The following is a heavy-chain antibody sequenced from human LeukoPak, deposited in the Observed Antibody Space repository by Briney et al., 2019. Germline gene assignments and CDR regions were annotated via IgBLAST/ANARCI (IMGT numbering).Heavy chain of an antibody. Sequence: GASVKVSCKASGYTFTGYYMHWVRQAPGQGLEWMGRISPNSGGTNYAQKFQGRVTMTRDTSITTAYMELSRLRSDDTAVYYCAMGKYCSGGSCYRYWGQGTLVTVSS. J-gene: IGHJ4*02. CDR2: ISPNSGGT. V-gene: IGHV1-2*06. CDR1: GYTFTGYY. CDR3: AMGKYCSGGSCYRY. D-gene: IGHD2-15*01.